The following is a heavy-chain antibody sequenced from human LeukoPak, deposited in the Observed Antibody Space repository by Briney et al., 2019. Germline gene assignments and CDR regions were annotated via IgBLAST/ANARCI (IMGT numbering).Heavy chain of an antibody. V-gene: IGHV4-59*08. D-gene: IGHD2-8*02. Sequence: SETLSLTCTVSGGSLNSYYCSWIRQPPGKGLEWIGYIYSSGSTNYNPSLKSRVTISLGTSKNQFSLKLSSVTAADTAVYYCASSYGGVTYYFDYWGQGTLVTVSS. CDR2: IYSSGST. CDR3: ASSYGGVTYYFDY. CDR1: GGSLNSYY. J-gene: IGHJ4*02.